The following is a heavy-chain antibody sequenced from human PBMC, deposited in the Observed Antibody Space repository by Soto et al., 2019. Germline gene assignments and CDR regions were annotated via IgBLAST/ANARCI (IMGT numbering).Heavy chain of an antibody. Sequence: GESLRLSCVASGVVFKNYEMNWVRQAPGKGLEWISYISNSGNTIYVADSMRGRFTISRDNAKNSLFLQMNSLRADDTAVYYCARDIDNRDYYYGLDVWGQGTTVTVSS. CDR3: ARDIDNRDYYYGLDV. J-gene: IGHJ6*02. V-gene: IGHV3-48*03. CDR1: GVVFKNYE. D-gene: IGHD1-20*01. CDR2: ISNSGNTI.